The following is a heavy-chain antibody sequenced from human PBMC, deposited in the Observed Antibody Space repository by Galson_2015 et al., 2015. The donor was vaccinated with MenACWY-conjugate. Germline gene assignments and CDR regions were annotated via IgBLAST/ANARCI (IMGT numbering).Heavy chain of an antibody. Sequence: SLRLSCAASGFTFSRFAINWVRQAPGKGLEWGSCISNSGRDTYYADSVKGRFTISRDNSKNTLSLQMNSLRAEDTAVYYCAKAGSGSYWDFDYWGQGILVTVSS. CDR2: ISNSGRDT. V-gene: IGHV3-23*01. J-gene: IGHJ4*02. CDR1: GFTFSRFA. D-gene: IGHD1-26*01. CDR3: AKAGSGSYWDFDY.